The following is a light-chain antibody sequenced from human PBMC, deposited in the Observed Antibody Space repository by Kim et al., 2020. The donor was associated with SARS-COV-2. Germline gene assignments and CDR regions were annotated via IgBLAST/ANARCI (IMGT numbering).Light chain of an antibody. V-gene: IGKV1-5*03. CDR2: NAS. CDR3: QQYDTYSGT. CDR1: QSISTW. J-gene: IGKJ4*02. Sequence: ASVGDRVTITCRASQSISTWLAWYQQKPGNAPNLLIYNASSLQSGVPSRFSGSGSGTEFTLTISSLQPDDFATYYCQQYDTYSGTFGGGTKVDIK.